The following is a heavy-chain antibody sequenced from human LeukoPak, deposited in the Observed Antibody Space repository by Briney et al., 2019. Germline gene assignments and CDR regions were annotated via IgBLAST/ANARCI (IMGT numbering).Heavy chain of an antibody. V-gene: IGHV3-33*08. CDR1: GFTFSSYG. Sequence: GGSLRLSCAASGFTFSSYGMHRVRQAPGKGLEWVAVIWYDGSNKYYADSVKGRFSISRDNSKNTLYLQMNSLRAEDTAVYYCASGRELAFDYWAREPWSPSPQ. J-gene: IGHJ4*02. D-gene: IGHD1-26*01. CDR2: IWYDGSNK. CDR3: ASGRELAFDY.